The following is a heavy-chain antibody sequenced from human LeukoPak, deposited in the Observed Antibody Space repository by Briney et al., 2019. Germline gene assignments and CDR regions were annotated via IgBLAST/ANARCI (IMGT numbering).Heavy chain of an antibody. Sequence: GASVKVSCKVSGYTLTELSMHWVRQAPGKGLEWMGGFDPEDGETIYAQKFHGRVTMTEDTSTDTAYMELSSLRSEDTAVYYCATLPFYGSGSYYTLPFDYWGQGTLVTVSS. J-gene: IGHJ4*02. CDR3: ATLPFYGSGSYYTLPFDY. V-gene: IGHV1-24*01. CDR2: FDPEDGET. CDR1: GYTLTELS. D-gene: IGHD3-10*01.